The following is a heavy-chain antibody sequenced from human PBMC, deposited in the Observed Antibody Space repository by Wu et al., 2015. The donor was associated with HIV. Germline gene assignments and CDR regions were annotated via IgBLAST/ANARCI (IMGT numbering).Heavy chain of an antibody. CDR2: MNPNSGVT. D-gene: IGHD2/OR15-2a*01. V-gene: IGHV1-8*03. CDR1: GYTFTNYD. CDR3: ARPGPTYYFDF. Sequence: QVQLVQSGAEVKRPGASVKVSCTASGYTFTNYDINWVRQATGQGLEWMGWMNPNSGVTVYAQKFQGRLTFTRNTSINTVYMELSNLTSEDTAVFYCARPGPTYYFDFWGQGTLVTVSS. J-gene: IGHJ4*02.